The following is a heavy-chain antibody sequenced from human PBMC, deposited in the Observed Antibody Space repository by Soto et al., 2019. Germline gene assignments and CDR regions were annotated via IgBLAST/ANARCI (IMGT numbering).Heavy chain of an antibody. CDR2: IKQDGSEK. CDR3: AGRRVSSGWSRRYAFDI. J-gene: IGHJ3*02. CDR1: GFTFSSYW. V-gene: IGHV3-7*05. Sequence: GGSLRLSCAASGFTFSSYWMSWVRQAPGKGLEWVANIKQDGSEKYYVDSVKGRFTISRDNAKNSLYLQMNSLRAEDTAVYYCAGRRVSSGWSRRYAFDIWGQGTMVTVSS. D-gene: IGHD6-19*01.